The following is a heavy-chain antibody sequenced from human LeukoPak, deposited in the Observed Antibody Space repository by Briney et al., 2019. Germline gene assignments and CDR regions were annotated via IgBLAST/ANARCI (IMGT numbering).Heavy chain of an antibody. J-gene: IGHJ4*02. V-gene: IGHV3-11*01. CDR2: VSDGGSTK. CDR3: ARETGSTWNAPIDY. D-gene: IGHD6-13*01. Sequence: GGSLRLSCAASGFIFSDYYMSWIRQAPGKGLEWTSYVSDGGSTKYYADSVKGRFTISGDNDKNSLLLQMDSLRVEDTAIYYCARETGSTWNAPIDYWGQGILVTVSS. CDR1: GFIFSDYY.